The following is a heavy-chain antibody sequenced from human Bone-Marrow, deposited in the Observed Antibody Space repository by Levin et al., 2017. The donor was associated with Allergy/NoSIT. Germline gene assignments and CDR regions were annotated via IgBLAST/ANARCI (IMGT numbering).Heavy chain of an antibody. V-gene: IGHV5-51*01. CDR2: IYPTDSDT. Sequence: KVSCKGSGYSFTTYWIGWVRQMPGKGLEWMGNIYPTDSDTRYSPSFQGQVTISADRSINTAYLQWSSLKASDTAMYYCARRGSSGWSPKDYFDYWGQGTLVTVSS. CDR1: GYSFTTYW. CDR3: ARRGSSGWSPKDYFDY. J-gene: IGHJ4*02. D-gene: IGHD6-19*01.